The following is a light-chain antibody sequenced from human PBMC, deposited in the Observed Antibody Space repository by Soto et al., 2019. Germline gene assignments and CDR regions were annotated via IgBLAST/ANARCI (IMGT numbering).Light chain of an antibody. Sequence: QSVLTQPPSVSGAPGQRVTISCTGSSSNIGAGYDVHWYQQLPGTAPKLLIYGNSNRPSGVPDRFSGSKSGTSASLAITGLQAEDEADYCCQSYDSSLSGFYVFGTGTKVTVL. V-gene: IGLV1-40*01. CDR2: GNS. CDR1: SSNIGAGYD. J-gene: IGLJ1*01. CDR3: QSYDSSLSGFYV.